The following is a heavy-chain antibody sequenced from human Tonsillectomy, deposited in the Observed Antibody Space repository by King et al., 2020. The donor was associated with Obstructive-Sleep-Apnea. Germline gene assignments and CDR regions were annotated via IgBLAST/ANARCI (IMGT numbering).Heavy chain of an antibody. CDR3: ARESYYYSSAAIDSAFDI. J-gene: IGHJ3*02. V-gene: IGHV1-3*03. CDR2: INAGDGNT. CDR1: GFTFTNYI. Sequence: QLVQSESEVKKPGASVKVSCEASGFTFTNYIIHWVRQAPGPGLEWMGWINAGDGNTKISQRVQGRVNFNRATSESTAYTELNSLTSVEEAIYYCARESYYYSSAAIDSAFDIWGLGTVVTVSS. D-gene: IGHD3-10*01.